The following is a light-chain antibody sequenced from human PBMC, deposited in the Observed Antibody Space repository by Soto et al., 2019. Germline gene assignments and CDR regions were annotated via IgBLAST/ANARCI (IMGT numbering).Light chain of an antibody. CDR3: QQRSDWRIT. J-gene: IGKJ5*01. Sequence: DIVMTQSPDSLAVSLGERATINCKSSQSVLYSSNNKNYLAWYQQKPGQPPKLLIYWASTRESGVPDRFSGSGSGTDFTLTISSLEPEDFAVYYCQQRSDWRITFGQGTRLEIK. V-gene: IGKV4-1*01. CDR1: QSVLYSSNNKNY. CDR2: WAS.